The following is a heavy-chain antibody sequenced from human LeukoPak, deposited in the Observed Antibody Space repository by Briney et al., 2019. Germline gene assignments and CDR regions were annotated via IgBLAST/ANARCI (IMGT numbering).Heavy chain of an antibody. Sequence: GESLKISCKGSGYSFTSYWIGWVRQMPGKGLEWMGIIYPGDSDTRYSPSFQGQVTISADKSISTAYLQWSSLKASDTAMYYCATGHSSSWFEDYYGMDVWGQGTTATVSS. CDR1: GYSFTSYW. V-gene: IGHV5-51*01. CDR3: ATGHSSSWFEDYYGMDV. J-gene: IGHJ6*02. D-gene: IGHD6-13*01. CDR2: IYPGDSDT.